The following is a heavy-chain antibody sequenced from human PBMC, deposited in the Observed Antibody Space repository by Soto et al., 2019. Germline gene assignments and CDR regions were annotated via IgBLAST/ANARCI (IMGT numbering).Heavy chain of an antibody. D-gene: IGHD3-10*01. CDR2: IYPGDSDT. V-gene: IGHV5-51*01. CDR3: ARSYYYGSGSYYPFFDY. Sequence: GESLKISCKGSGYSFTSYWIGWVRQMPGKGLEWMGIIYPGDSDTRYSPSFQGQVTISADKSISTAYLQWSSLKASDTAMYYCARSYYYGSGSYYPFFDYWGQGTLVTVSS. CDR1: GYSFTSYW. J-gene: IGHJ4*02.